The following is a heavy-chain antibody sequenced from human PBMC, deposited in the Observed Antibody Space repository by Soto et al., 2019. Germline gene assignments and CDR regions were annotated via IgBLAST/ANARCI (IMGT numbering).Heavy chain of an antibody. D-gene: IGHD5-12*01. J-gene: IGHJ4*02. CDR3: TNIRDGYSYFDY. Sequence: QVQLVESGGGVVQPGRSLRLSCAASGFTFSSYAMHWVRQAPGKGLEWVAVISYDGSNKYYADSVKGRFTISRDNSKNTLYLQMNSLRAEDTAVYYCTNIRDGYSYFDYWGQGTLVTVSS. CDR1: GFTFSSYA. CDR2: ISYDGSNK. V-gene: IGHV3-30-3*01.